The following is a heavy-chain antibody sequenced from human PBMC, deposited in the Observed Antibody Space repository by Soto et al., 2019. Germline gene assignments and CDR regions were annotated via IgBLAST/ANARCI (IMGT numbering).Heavy chain of an antibody. V-gene: IGHV1-8*01. D-gene: IGHD6-6*01. CDR2: MNPNSGNT. J-gene: IGHJ4*02. CDR3: ARGPDSSSDFDY. Sequence: ASVKVSCKAAGYTFTSYDINWVRQATGEGVEWMGWMNPNSGNTGYAQKFQGRVTMTRNTSISTAYMELSSLRSEDTAVYYCARGPDSSSDFDYWGQGTLVTVSS. CDR1: GYTFTSYD.